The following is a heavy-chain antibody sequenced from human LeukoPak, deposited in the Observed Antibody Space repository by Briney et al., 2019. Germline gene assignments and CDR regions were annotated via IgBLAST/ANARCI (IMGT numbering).Heavy chain of an antibody. V-gene: IGHV3-30*03. CDR2: ISYDGSNK. J-gene: IGHJ3*02. Sequence: AGGSLRLSCAASGFTFSSYGMHWVRQAPGKGLEWVAVISYDGSNKYYADSVKGRFTISRDNSKNTLYLQMNSLRAEDTAVYYCARDGPVWGDAFDIWGQGTMVTVSS. CDR1: GFTFSSYG. CDR3: ARDGPVWGDAFDI. D-gene: IGHD7-27*01.